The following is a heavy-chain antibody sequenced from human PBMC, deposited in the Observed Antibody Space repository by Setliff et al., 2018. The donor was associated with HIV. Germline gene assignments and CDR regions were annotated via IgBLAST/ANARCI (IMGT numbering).Heavy chain of an antibody. V-gene: IGHV3-23*01. J-gene: IGHJ3*02. CDR1: GFTFNNHA. D-gene: IGHD2-21*02. CDR2: ISGSGVST. CDR3: ASSNVVVVTASVSDAFDI. Sequence: LRLSCAASGFTFNNHAVTWFRQAPGKGLEWVSGISGSGVSTYYADSVKGRFTISRDNSKNTLFLQMNSLRAEDTAVYYCASSNVVVVTASVSDAFDIWGQGTMVT.